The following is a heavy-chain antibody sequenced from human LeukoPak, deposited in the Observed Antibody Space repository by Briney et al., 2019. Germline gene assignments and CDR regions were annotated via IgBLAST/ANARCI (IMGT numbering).Heavy chain of an antibody. CDR1: GFTYSSYG. CDR2: ISYDGGNK. Sequence: RSLRLSCAASGFTYSSYGMHWVRQAAGKGLVGVAVISYDGGNKHYAASVKGRFTISRDNSKNTLYLQMNSLRAEDTAVYYCAKERGYCRSTSCWYFDYWGQGTLVTVSS. D-gene: IGHD2-2*01. V-gene: IGHV3-30*18. CDR3: AKERGYCRSTSCWYFDY. J-gene: IGHJ4*02.